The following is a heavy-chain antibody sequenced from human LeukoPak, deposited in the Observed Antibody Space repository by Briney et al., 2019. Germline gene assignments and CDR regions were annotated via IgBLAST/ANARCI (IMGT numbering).Heavy chain of an antibody. Sequence: RPSETLSLTCTVSGGSIRSSSYYWSWIRQPPGKGLEWMGSIYHSGRTYYNPSLKSLVTISVDTSKNQFSLKLSSVTAADTAVYYCARTNDYDSSGYYSWDYYYYMDVWGKGTTVTVSS. CDR2: IYHSGRT. V-gene: IGHV4-39*07. CDR1: GGSIRSSSYY. D-gene: IGHD3-22*01. J-gene: IGHJ6*03. CDR3: ARTNDYDSSGYYSWDYYYYMDV.